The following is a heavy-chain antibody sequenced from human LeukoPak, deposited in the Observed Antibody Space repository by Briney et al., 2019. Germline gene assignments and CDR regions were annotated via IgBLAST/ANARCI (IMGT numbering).Heavy chain of an antibody. J-gene: IGHJ4*02. D-gene: IGHD1-26*01. CDR2: ISYDGNNK. Sequence: GGSLRLSCAASGFTFSSYTMHWVRQAPGKGLEWVAFISYDGNNKYSADSVKGRFTISRDNSKNTLYLQMNSLRGEDTAVYYCARDFGGSYPSTTDYWGQGTLVTVSS. CDR1: GFTFSSYT. V-gene: IGHV3-30*04. CDR3: ARDFGGSYPSTTDY.